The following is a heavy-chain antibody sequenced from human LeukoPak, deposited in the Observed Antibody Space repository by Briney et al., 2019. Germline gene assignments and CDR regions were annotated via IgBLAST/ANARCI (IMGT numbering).Heavy chain of an antibody. V-gene: IGHV3-15*01. D-gene: IGHD4-17*01. CDR3: TTLGYGDYVFGHH. J-gene: IGHJ4*02. CDR1: GFSFNNAW. Sequence: GGSLRLSCAASGFSFNNAWMTWVRQAPGKGLEWVGRIKSNPDGGTTDYGVPVKGRFTISRDDSKTTLYLQMNSLKTEDTAVYYCTTLGYGDYVFGHHWGQGSLVTVSS. CDR2: IKSNPDGGTT.